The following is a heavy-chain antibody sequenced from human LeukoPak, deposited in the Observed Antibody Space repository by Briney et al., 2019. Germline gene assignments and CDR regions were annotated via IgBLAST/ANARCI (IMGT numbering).Heavy chain of an antibody. D-gene: IGHD3-10*01. CDR2: IIPILGIA. V-gene: IGHV1-69*04. CDR3: ARDLLVRGVAGPNGY. Sequence: GASVKVSCKASGGTFSSYAISWVRQAPGQGLEWMGRIIPILGIANYAQKFQGRVTITADKSTSTAYMELSSLRSEDTAVYYCARDLLVRGVAGPNGYWGQGTLVTVSS. CDR1: GGTFSSYA. J-gene: IGHJ4*02.